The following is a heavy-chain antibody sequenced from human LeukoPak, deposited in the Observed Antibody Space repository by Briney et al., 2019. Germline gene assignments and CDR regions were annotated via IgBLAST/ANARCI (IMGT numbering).Heavy chain of an antibody. CDR3: AKDYWTLSIVGAPRGDY. CDR2: ISGSGGST. Sequence: GGSLRLSCAASGFTFSSYAMSWVRQAPGKGLEWVSAISGSGGSTYYADSVKGRFTISRDNSKNTLYLQMNSLRAEDTAVYYCAKDYWTLSIVGAPRGDYWGQGTLVTVSS. D-gene: IGHD1-26*01. J-gene: IGHJ4*02. V-gene: IGHV3-23*01. CDR1: GFTFSSYA.